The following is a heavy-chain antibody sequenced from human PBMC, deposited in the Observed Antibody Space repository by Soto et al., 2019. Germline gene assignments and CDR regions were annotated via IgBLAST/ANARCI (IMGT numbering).Heavy chain of an antibody. Sequence: PGGSLRVSCGAFGFACSDWWLSSVGQAPGTGLEWVANINQDGSQEYYVDSVKGRFTISRDNANNSLFLQMNSLRAEDTAVYYCARKRGYGHGPLDYWGQGTLVTVSA. CDR1: GFACSDWW. D-gene: IGHD5-18*01. J-gene: IGHJ4*02. V-gene: IGHV3-7*05. CDR3: ARKRGYGHGPLDY. CDR2: INQDGSQE.